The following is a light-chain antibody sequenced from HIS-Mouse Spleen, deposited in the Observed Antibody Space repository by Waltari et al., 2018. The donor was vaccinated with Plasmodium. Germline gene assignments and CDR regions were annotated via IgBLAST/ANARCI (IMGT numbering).Light chain of an antibody. J-gene: IGLJ2*01. CDR1: SSDVGGYHY. CDR2: DVS. V-gene: IGLV2-11*01. CDR3: CSYAGSYTWV. Sequence: QSALTQPRSVSGSPGQSVTISCTGTSSDVGGYHYVSWYQQHPGKAPKLIYDVSKRPSGVPDRFSGSKSGNTASLTISGLQAEDEADYYCCSYAGSYTWVFGGGTKLTVL.